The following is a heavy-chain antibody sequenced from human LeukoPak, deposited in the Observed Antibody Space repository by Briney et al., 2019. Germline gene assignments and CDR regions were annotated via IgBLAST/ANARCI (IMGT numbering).Heavy chain of an antibody. Sequence: SQTLSLTCNVSGDSLRSGGYYWAWIRQHPGKGLEWIGYIYYSGSTYYNPSLKSRLSMSLDTSKNQFSVKLTSVTAADTAVYFCARGDGSHSYTKGFDIWGQGTLVTVSS. D-gene: IGHD2-15*01. CDR3: ARGDGSHSYTKGFDI. V-gene: IGHV4-31*03. CDR1: GDSLRSGGYY. CDR2: IYYSGST. J-gene: IGHJ3*02.